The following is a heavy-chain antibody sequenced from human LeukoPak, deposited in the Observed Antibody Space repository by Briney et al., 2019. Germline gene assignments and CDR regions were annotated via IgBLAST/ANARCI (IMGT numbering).Heavy chain of an antibody. J-gene: IGHJ5*02. CDR3: ARFQLTLNWFDP. Sequence: GESLKISCKGSGYSFTSYWIGWVRPMPGKGLEWMGIIYPDDSETRYSPSFQGQVIISADKSINTAYLQWSSLKASDTAMYYCARFQLTLNWFDPWGQGTLVTVSS. CDR1: GYSFTSYW. CDR2: IYPDDSET. D-gene: IGHD6-6*01. V-gene: IGHV5-51*01.